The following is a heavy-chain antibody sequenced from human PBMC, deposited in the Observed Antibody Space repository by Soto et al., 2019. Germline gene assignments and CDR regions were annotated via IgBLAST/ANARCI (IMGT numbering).Heavy chain of an antibody. CDR1: GFSFNNYG. D-gene: IGHD3-10*01. V-gene: IGHV3-23*01. CDR2: ISGSDSTT. CDR3: AKGGVYGSGTYYRFDY. J-gene: IGHJ4*02. Sequence: GGSLRLSCAASGFSFNNYGMTWVRQAPGKGLEWVSVISGSDSTTYYADSVKGRFTISRDNSKNTLYLQMDSLRVVDTAVYYCAKGGVYGSGTYYRFDYWGQGALVTVSS.